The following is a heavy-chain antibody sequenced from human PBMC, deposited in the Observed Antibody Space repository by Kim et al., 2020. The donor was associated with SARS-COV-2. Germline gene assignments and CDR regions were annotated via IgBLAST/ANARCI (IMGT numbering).Heavy chain of an antibody. V-gene: IGHV3-30*04. CDR2: ISYDGSNK. CDR3: ARESPWYSSSLDY. J-gene: IGHJ4*02. CDR1: GFTFSSYA. Sequence: GGSLRLSCAASGFTFSSYAMHWVRQAPGKGLEWVAVISYDGSNKYYADSVKGRFTISRDNSKNTLYLQMNSLRAEDTAVYYCARESPWYSSSLDYWGQGT. D-gene: IGHD6-13*01.